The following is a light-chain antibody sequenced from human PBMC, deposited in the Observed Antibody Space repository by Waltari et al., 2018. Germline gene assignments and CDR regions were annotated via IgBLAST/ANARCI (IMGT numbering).Light chain of an antibody. Sequence: EIVLTQSPVTLSVSPGERVTVSCRASQTITGSWLTWYPQKPGQAPRLLIYGASNRAPGKPGRFSGRGSGTDFRLTISRLGPEDSAVYYCQQYDGSVVTFGGGTKVEIK. CDR2: GAS. CDR3: QQYDGSVVT. J-gene: IGKJ4*01. V-gene: IGKV3-20*01. CDR1: QTITGSW.